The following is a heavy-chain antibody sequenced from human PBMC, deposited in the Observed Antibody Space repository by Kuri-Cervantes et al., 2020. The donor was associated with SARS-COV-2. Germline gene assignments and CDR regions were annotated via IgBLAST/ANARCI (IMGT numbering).Heavy chain of an antibody. CDR2: IYTSGT. D-gene: IGHD3-3*01. CDR3: ARAWGGYYDFWNDY. CDR1: GDSISTYY. V-gene: IGHV4-4*07. Sequence: LSPPATISGDSISTYYWSWIRQPAGKGLEWIGRIYTSGTNYNPSLKSRVTMSIGTSKNQFSLKLTSVTAADTAVYYCARAWGGYYDFWNDYWGQGTLVTVSS. J-gene: IGHJ4*02.